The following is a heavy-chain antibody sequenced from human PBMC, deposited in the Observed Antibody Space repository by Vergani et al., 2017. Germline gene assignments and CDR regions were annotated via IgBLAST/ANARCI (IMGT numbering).Heavy chain of an antibody. V-gene: IGHV6-1*01. D-gene: IGHD2-2*01. CDR3: AGWGSTYQLLLDAFDI. CDR1: GDSVSSNSAA. CDR2: TYYRSKWYN. Sequence: QVQLQQSGPGLVKPSQTLLLTCAISGDSVSSNSAAWNWIRQSPSRGLEWLGRTYYRSKWYNDYAVSVKSRITINPDTSKNQFSLKLSSVTAADTAVYYCAGWGSTYQLLLDAFDIWGQGTMVTVSS. J-gene: IGHJ3*02.